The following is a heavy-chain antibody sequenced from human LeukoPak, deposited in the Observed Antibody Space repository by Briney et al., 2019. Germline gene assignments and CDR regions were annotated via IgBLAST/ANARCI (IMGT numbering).Heavy chain of an antibody. Sequence: SQTLSLTCAISGDSVSNNNGGWHWIRQSPSRGLEWLGRTYYWSKWNNDYAVSVKSRITINADTSKNQFSLHLYSVTPEDTAVYYCSRGWLQQGFDYWGQGTLVTVSS. J-gene: IGHJ4*02. CDR1: GDSVSNNNGG. CDR2: TYYWSKWNN. V-gene: IGHV6-1*01. CDR3: SRGWLQQGFDY. D-gene: IGHD5-24*01.